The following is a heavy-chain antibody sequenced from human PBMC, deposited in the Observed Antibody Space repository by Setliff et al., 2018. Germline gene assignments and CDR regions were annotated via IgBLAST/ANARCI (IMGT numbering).Heavy chain of an antibody. D-gene: IGHD6-19*01. V-gene: IGHV1-18*01. CDR3: ARDRVSGWYITHDH. Sequence: ASVKVSCKTSGYSFINYGLSWMRQAPGQGLEWVGWISGYNGNTDYAQNLQGRVTMTIDTSTSTAYMELRSLRSDDTAVYYCARDRVSGWYITHDHWGQGTLVT. CDR2: ISGYNGNT. CDR1: GYSFINYG. J-gene: IGHJ4*02.